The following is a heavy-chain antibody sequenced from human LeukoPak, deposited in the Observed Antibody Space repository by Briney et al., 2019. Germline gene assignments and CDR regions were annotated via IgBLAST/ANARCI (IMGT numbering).Heavy chain of an antibody. V-gene: IGHV4-4*07. CDR2: IYTSGAT. J-gene: IGHJ4*02. CDR1: SGSISGHY. CDR3: ARDQYFDFWSSTATPYYFDY. D-gene: IGHD3-3*01. Sequence: SETLSLTCTVTSGSISGHYWSWIRQPAGKEMQWLGRIYTSGATNYNPSLKSRVTMSIDTSKKEFTLKLTSVTAADTAVYYCARDQYFDFWSSTATPYYFDYWGQGTLVTVSS.